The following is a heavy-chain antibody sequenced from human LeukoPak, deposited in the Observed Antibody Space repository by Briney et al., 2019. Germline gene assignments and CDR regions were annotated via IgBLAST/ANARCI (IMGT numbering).Heavy chain of an antibody. CDR1: GFTFSSYG. CDR3: AKDNSQLATYYYYGMDV. V-gene: IGHV3-30*18. CDR2: ISYDGSNK. D-gene: IGHD6-13*01. J-gene: IGHJ6*02. Sequence: PGGSLRLSCAASGFTFSSYGMHWVRQAPGKGLEWVAVISYDGSNKYYADSVKGRFTISRDNSKNTLYPQMNSLRAEDTAVYYCAKDNSQLATYYYYGMDVWGQGTTVTVSS.